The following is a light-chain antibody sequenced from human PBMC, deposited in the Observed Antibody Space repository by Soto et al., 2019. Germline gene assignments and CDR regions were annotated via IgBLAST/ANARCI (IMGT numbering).Light chain of an antibody. V-gene: IGKV1-17*01. CDR1: QAIRND. CDR2: AAS. J-gene: IGKJ1*01. Sequence: DIQMTQSPSSLSASVGDRVTITCRASQAIRNDLGWYQQKPGKAPKRLIYAASSLDSEVPLRFSGSGSGTEFALTISSLQPEDFATYYCQQSYSTPWTFGQGTKVDIK. CDR3: QQSYSTPWT.